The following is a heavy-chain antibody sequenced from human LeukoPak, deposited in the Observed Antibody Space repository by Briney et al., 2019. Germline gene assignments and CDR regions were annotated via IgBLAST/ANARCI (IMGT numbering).Heavy chain of an antibody. CDR3: AREDYGDLDY. D-gene: IGHD4-17*01. Sequence: SETLSLTCAVSGYSISSGYDWGWIRQPPGKGLEWIGSIYHSGSTYYNPSLKSRVTISVDTSKNQFSLKLSSVTAADTAVYYCAREDYGDLDYWGQGTLVTVSS. V-gene: IGHV4-38-2*02. J-gene: IGHJ4*02. CDR2: IYHSGST. CDR1: GYSISSGYD.